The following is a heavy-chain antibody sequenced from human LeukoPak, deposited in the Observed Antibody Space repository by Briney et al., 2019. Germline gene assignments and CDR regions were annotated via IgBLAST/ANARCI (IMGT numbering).Heavy chain of an antibody. D-gene: IGHD3-10*01. CDR3: AKKYYYGSGTLAAGDY. Sequence: GGSLRLSCAASGFTFGSYGMHWVRQAPGKGLEWVAFIRYDGSNKYYADSVKGRFTISRDNSKNTLYLQMNSLRAEDTAVYYCAKKYYYGSGTLAAGDYWGQGTLVTVSS. CDR2: IRYDGSNK. V-gene: IGHV3-30*02. J-gene: IGHJ4*02. CDR1: GFTFGSYG.